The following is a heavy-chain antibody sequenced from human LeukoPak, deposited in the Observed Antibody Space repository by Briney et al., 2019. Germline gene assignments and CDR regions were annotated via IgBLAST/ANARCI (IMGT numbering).Heavy chain of an antibody. CDR1: GCSISSYY. J-gene: IGHJ6*02. CDR3: ARGLGARYYYYGMDV. D-gene: IGHD1-26*01. CDR2: IYYSGST. Sequence: SETLSLTCTVSGCSISSYYWSWIRQPPGKGLEWIGYIYYSGSTNYNPSLKSRVTISVDTSKNQFSLKLSSVTAADTAVYYCARGLGARYYYYGMDVWGQGTTVTVSS. V-gene: IGHV4-59*01.